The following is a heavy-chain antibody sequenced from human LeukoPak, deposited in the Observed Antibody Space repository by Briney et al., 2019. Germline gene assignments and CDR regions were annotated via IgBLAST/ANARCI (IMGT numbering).Heavy chain of an antibody. CDR2: IIPIFGTA. Sequence: SVKVSCKASGGTFSIYAISWVRQAPGQGLEWMGGIIPIFGTANYAQKFQGRVTITADESASTAYMELSSLRSEDTAVYYCAREIFSSSWYLGSNWFDPWGQGTLVTVSS. V-gene: IGHV1-69*13. CDR3: AREIFSSSWYLGSNWFDP. CDR1: GGTFSIYA. D-gene: IGHD6-13*01. J-gene: IGHJ5*02.